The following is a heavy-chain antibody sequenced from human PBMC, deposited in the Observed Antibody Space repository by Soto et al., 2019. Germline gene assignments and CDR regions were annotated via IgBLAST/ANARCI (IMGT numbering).Heavy chain of an antibody. CDR2: IIPIFGTA. CDR1: GGTFSSYA. Sequence: SVKVSCKASGGTFSSYAISWVRQAPGQGLEWMGGIIPIFGTANYAQKFQGRVTITADESTSTAYMELSSLRSEDTAVYYCARVPSIAVAGYYFDYWGQGTLVTVS. V-gene: IGHV1-69*13. D-gene: IGHD6-19*01. J-gene: IGHJ4*02. CDR3: ARVPSIAVAGYYFDY.